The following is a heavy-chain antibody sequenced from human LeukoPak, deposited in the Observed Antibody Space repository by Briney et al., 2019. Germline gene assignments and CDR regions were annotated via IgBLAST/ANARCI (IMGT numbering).Heavy chain of an antibody. CDR1: GFTFSNAR. J-gene: IGHJ4*02. Sequence: GGSLRLSCAAYGFTFSNARMSWVRQAPGKGLEWVAIIYSDESNKYYADSVRGRFTISRDISKNTLFLQMNSLSAEDTAVYYCARVRGITDLYGDYWGQGTLVTVSS. D-gene: IGHD3-10*01. CDR3: ARVRGITDLYGDY. V-gene: IGHV3-33*08. CDR2: IYSDESNK.